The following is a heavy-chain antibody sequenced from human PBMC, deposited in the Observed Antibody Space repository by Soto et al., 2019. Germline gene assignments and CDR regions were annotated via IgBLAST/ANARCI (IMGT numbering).Heavy chain of an antibody. CDR2: IWYDGSGQ. V-gene: IGHV3-33*03. J-gene: IGHJ6*04. CDR3: AKDQVLRQYYSHALDG. D-gene: IGHD3-10*01. CDR1: GFTFSNYG. Sequence: QVQLVESGGGVVQPGRSLRLSCVVSGFTFSNYGMHWVRQAPGKGLEWVADIWYDGSGQRYADSVQARFTISRDNSKNTLYLHMNSLRVADTAVYYCAKDQVLRQYYSHALDGWGKGTTVTVSS.